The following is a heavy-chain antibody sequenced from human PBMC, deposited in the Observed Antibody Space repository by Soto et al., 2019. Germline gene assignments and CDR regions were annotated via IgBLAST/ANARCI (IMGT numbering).Heavy chain of an antibody. CDR2: ISYDGSNK. CDR3: AKDRRYSGYYFDY. J-gene: IGHJ4*02. Sequence: VAVISYDGSNKYYADSVKGRFTISRDNSKNTLYLQMNSLRAEDTAVYYCAKDRRYSGYYFDYWGQGTLVTVSS. D-gene: IGHD1-26*01. V-gene: IGHV3-30*18.